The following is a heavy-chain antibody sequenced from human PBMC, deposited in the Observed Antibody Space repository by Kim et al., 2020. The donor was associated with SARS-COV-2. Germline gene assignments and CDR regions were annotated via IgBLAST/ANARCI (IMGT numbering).Heavy chain of an antibody. CDR1: GFTFSSYA. J-gene: IGHJ6*02. V-gene: IGHV3-30*04. D-gene: IGHD6-13*01. Sequence: GGSLRLSCAASGFTFSSYAMHWVRQAPGKGLEWVAVISYDGSNKYYADSVKGRFTISRDNSKNTLYLQMNSLRAEDTAVYYCARDKKGSSWLQYYYYYGMDVWGRGTTVTVS. CDR3: ARDKKGSSWLQYYYYYGMDV. CDR2: ISYDGSNK.